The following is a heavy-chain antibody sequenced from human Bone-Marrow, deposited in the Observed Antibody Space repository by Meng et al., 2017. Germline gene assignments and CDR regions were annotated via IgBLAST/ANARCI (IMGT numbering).Heavy chain of an antibody. D-gene: IGHD6-19*01. CDR2: IYYSGST. CDR3: AREEVAGIFDY. CDR1: GGSISSSSYY. Sequence: SETLSLTCTVSGGSISSSSYYWGWIRQPPGKGLEWIGYIYYSGSTNYNPSLKSRVTISVDTSKNQFSLKLSSVTAADTAVYYCAREEVAGIFDYWGQGTLVTVSS. J-gene: IGHJ4*02. V-gene: IGHV4-61*01.